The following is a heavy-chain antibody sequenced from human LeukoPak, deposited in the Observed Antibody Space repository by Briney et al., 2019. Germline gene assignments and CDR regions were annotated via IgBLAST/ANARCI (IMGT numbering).Heavy chain of an antibody. CDR3: ARDLYRDSLPVSWFDP. V-gene: IGHV1-18*01. CDR2: ISDYNGNT. D-gene: IGHD4-11*01. CDR1: GYTFTSYG. Sequence: ASVKVSCKASGYTFTSYGISWVRQAPGQGLEWMGWISDYNGNTNYAQKLQGRVTMTTDTSTTTDYMELRSLRSDDTAVYYCARDLYRDSLPVSWFDPWGQGTLVTVSS. J-gene: IGHJ5*02.